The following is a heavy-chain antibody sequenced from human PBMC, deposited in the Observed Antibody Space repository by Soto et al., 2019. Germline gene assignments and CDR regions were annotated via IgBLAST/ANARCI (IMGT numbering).Heavy chain of an antibody. CDR3: ATVIVPAAHFRFDY. CDR2: IIPIFGTA. Sequence: QVQLVQSGAEVKKPGSSVKVSCKASGGTFSSYAISWVRQAPGQGLEWMGGIIPIFGTANYAQKFQGRGTITADESTSTAYMELSILRSEDTAVYYCATVIVPAAHFRFDYWGQGTLVTVSS. V-gene: IGHV1-69*01. J-gene: IGHJ4*02. CDR1: GGTFSSYA. D-gene: IGHD2-2*01.